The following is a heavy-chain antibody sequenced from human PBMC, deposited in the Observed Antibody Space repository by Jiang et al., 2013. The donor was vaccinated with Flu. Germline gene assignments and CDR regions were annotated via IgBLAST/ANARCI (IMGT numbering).Heavy chain of an antibody. V-gene: IGHV1-46*01. D-gene: IGHD3-16*02. J-gene: IGHJ3*02. CDR2: INPSGGST. CDR1: GYTFTSYY. CDR3: ARGQAVYDYVWGSYRYGSFDI. Sequence: QLVESGAEVKKPGASVKVSCKASGYTFTSYYMHWVRQAPGQGLEWMGIINPSGGSTSYAQKFQGRVTMTRDTSTSTVYMELSSLRSEDTAVYYCARGQAVYDYVWGSYRYGSFDIWGQGTMVTVSS.